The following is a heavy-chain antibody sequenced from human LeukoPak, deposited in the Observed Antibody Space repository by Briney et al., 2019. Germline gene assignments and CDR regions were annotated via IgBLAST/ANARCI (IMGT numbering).Heavy chain of an antibody. V-gene: IGHV4-59*01. CDR2: IHYTGTT. CDR3: ARGGASSRPFHY. CDR1: GGSISSYY. J-gene: IGHJ4*02. Sequence: AETLSLTCTVSGGSISSYYWSWIRQPPGKGLEWIGFIHYTGTTNYNPSLESRVSISVDTSKNQFSLKLSSVTAADSAVYYCARGGASSRPFHYWGQGTLVTVSS. D-gene: IGHD3-10*01.